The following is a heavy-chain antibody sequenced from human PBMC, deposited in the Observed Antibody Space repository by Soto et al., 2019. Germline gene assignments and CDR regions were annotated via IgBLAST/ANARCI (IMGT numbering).Heavy chain of an antibody. Sequence: SGPTLVNPTQTLTLTCTVSGFSLSTSGVGVGWIRQPPGQALEWLALIYWNDDKRYSPSLNSRLTITKDTSKNQVVLTMTNMDPVDPATYYCAHRWARVTTLHNWLDPRGQRAAVTGSS. CDR1: GFSLSTSGVG. V-gene: IGHV2-5*01. D-gene: IGHD4-17*01. CDR2: IYWNDDK. J-gene: IGHJ5*02. CDR3: AHRWARVTTLHNWLDP.